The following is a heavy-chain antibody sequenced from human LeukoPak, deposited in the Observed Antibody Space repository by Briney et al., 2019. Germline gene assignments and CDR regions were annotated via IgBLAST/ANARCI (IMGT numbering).Heavy chain of an antibody. V-gene: IGHV5-51*01. D-gene: IGHD3-22*01. CDR3: ATQGYYDSSGYGV. J-gene: IGHJ4*02. CDR2: IYPGDSDT. Sequence: GESLKISCKDSGYSFTSYWIGWVRQMPGKGLEWMGIIYPGDSDTRYSPSFQGQVTISADKSISTAYLQWSSLKASDTAMYYCATQGYYDSSGYGVWGQGTLVTVSS. CDR1: GYSFTSYW.